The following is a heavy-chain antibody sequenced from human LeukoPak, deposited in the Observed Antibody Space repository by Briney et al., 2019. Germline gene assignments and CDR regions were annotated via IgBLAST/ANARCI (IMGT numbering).Heavy chain of an antibody. CDR1: GGSFSGYY. V-gene: IGHV4-34*01. D-gene: IGHD3-10*01. CDR2: INHSGST. Sequence: SETLSLTCAVYGGSFSGYYWSWIRQPPGKGVEWIGEINHSGSTNYNPSLKSRVTISVDTSKNQFSLKLSSATAADTAVYYCARWAQITMVRGAPNWFDPWGQGTLVTVSS. CDR3: ARWAQITMVRGAPNWFDP. J-gene: IGHJ5*02.